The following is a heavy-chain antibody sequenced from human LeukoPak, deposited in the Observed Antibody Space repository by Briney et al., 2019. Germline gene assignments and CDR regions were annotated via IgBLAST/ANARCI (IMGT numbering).Heavy chain of an antibody. V-gene: IGHV3-21*01. CDR3: ARAGEMRYMDV. D-gene: IGHD5-24*01. J-gene: IGHJ6*03. Sequence: GGSLRLSCAASGFTLSIYAMSWVRQAPGKGREWVSSISSSSSYIYYADSVRGRFTISRDNAKNSLFLQMNSLRVDDTATYYCARAGEMRYMDVWGKGTAVAVS. CDR2: ISSSSSYI. CDR1: GFTLSIYA.